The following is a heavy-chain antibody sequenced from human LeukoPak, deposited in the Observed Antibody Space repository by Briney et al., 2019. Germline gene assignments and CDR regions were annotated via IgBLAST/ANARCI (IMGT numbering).Heavy chain of an antibody. Sequence: GGSLRLSCAASGFTFSSYEMNGVRQAPGKGLEWVSYISSSGSSIHYADSVKGRFTISRDNAKNSLYLQMNSLRAEDTAVYHCARQISRYCSGGSCYSGWEFYFDYWGQGTPVTVSS. J-gene: IGHJ4*02. V-gene: IGHV3-48*03. CDR2: ISSSGSSI. CDR1: GFTFSSYE. CDR3: ARQISRYCSGGSCYSGWEFYFDY. D-gene: IGHD2-15*01.